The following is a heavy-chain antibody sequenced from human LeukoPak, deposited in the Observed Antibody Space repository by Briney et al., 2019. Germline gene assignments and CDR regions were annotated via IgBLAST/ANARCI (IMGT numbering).Heavy chain of an antibody. J-gene: IGHJ4*02. CDR1: GGTFSSYA. CDR2: IIPIFGTA. CDR3: ARGEEYRSGSCRLFDY. D-gene: IGHD2-15*01. Sequence: SVKVSCKASGGTFSSYAISWVRQAPGQGLEWMGGIIPIFGTANYAQKFQGRVTITADESTSTAYMELSSLRSEDTAVYYCARGEEYRSGSCRLFDYWGQGTLVTVSS. V-gene: IGHV1-69*01.